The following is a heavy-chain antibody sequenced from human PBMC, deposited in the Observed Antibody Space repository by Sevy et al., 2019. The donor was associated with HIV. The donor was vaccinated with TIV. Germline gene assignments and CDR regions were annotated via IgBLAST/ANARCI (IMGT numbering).Heavy chain of an antibody. Sequence: GGSLRLSCAASGFTFSSYSMNWVRQAPGKGLEWVSSISSSSSYIYYADSVKGRFTISRDNAKNSLYLQMNSLRAEGTAEYYCERERSNWNQYYYYYYMDVWGKGTTVTVSS. J-gene: IGHJ6*03. V-gene: IGHV3-21*01. CDR1: GFTFSSYS. CDR2: ISSSSSYI. D-gene: IGHD1-20*01. CDR3: ERERSNWNQYYYYYYMDV.